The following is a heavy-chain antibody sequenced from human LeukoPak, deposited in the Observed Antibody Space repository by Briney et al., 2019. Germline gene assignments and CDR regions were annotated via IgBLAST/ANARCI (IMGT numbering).Heavy chain of an antibody. J-gene: IGHJ6*02. V-gene: IGHV3-30*04. D-gene: IGHD3-3*01. CDR1: GFTFSDYA. CDR3: ARNRPYYDFWSGYYSSYYYGMDV. Sequence: GGSLRLSCAASGFTFSDYAMHWVRQAPGKGLEWVTVISYDGSNKYYADSVKGRFTISRDNAKNSLYLQMNSLRAEDTAVYYCARNRPYYDFWSGYYSSYYYGMDVWGQGTTVTVSS. CDR2: ISYDGSNK.